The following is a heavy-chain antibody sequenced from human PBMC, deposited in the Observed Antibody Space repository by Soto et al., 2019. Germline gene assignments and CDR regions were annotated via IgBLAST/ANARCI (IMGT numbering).Heavy chain of an antibody. V-gene: IGHV4-30-4*01. CDR3: ARDFHITGTSPPYGMDV. Sequence: SETLSLTCTVSVGSISSGDYYWSWIRQPPGKGLEWIGYIYYSGSTYYNPSLKSRVTISVDTSKNQFSLKLSSVTAADTAVYYCARDFHITGTSPPYGMDVWGQGTTVTVSS. CDR1: VGSISSGDYY. CDR2: IYYSGST. J-gene: IGHJ6*02. D-gene: IGHD1-1*01.